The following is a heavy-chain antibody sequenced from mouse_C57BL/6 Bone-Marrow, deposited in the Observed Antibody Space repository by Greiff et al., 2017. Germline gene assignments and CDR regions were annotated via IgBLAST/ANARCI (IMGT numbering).Heavy chain of an antibody. CDR2: IDPSDSYT. D-gene: IGHD3-2*02. V-gene: IGHV1-69*01. Sequence: VQLQQSGAELVMPGASVKLSCKASGYTFTSYWMHWVKQRPGQGLEWIGEIDPSDSYTNYNQKFKGKSTLTVDKSSSTAYMQLSSLTSEDSAVYYCARLGLTQATAWFAYWGQGTLVTVSA. CDR1: GYTFTSYW. J-gene: IGHJ3*01. CDR3: ARLGLTQATAWFAY.